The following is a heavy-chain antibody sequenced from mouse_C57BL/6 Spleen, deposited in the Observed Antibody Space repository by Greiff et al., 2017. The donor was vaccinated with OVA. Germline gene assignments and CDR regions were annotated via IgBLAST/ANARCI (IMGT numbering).Heavy chain of an antibody. D-gene: IGHD1-1*01. V-gene: IGHV15-2*01. CDR2: ILPSIGRT. CDR1: DSEVFPIAY. Sequence: QVQLQQSGSELRSPGSSVKLSCKDFDSEVFPIAYMSWVRQKPGHGFEWIGGILPSIGRTIYGEKFEDKATLDADTLSNTAYLELNSLTSEDSAIYYCARWNYGSSYEYFDVWGTGTTVTVSS. CDR3: ARWNYGSSYEYFDV. J-gene: IGHJ1*03.